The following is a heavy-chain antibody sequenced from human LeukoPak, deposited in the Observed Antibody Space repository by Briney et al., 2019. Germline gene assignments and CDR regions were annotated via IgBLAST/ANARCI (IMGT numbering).Heavy chain of an antibody. J-gene: IGHJ4*02. Sequence: GGSLRLSCAASGFTVNSHYMSWVRQAPGKGLEWVAGVTSDGGDQYSADSVKGRFTVSRDTSQNTFYLQMTSLTAEDTAVYYCTRASRFRSPGMFDYWGQGTLVTVSS. D-gene: IGHD3-10*02. CDR3: TRASRFRSPGMFDY. V-gene: IGHV3-30*03. CDR2: VTSDGGDQ. CDR1: GFTVNSHY.